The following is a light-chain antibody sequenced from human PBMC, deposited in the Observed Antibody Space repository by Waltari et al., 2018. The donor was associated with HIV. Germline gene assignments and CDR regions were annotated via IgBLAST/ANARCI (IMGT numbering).Light chain of an antibody. J-gene: IGLJ2*01. CDR1: SSNIGDNT. CDR2: TNT. V-gene: IGLV1-44*01. CDR3: ATWDDSLNGHVV. Sequence: QSVLTQPPSASGTPGQRVTISCSGSSSNIGDNTVNWYQQLPGTAPKLLIYTNTQRPSVVPDRFSGSKSGTSASLAISGLQSEDEADYYCATWDDSLNGHVVFGGGTKLTVL.